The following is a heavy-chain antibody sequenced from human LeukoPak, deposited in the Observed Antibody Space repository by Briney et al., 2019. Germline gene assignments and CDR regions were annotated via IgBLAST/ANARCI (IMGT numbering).Heavy chain of an antibody. D-gene: IGHD3-22*01. J-gene: IGHJ3*02. CDR1: GGTFSSYA. V-gene: IGHV1-69*13. CDR3: ARDIPGSSGYFNDAFDI. CDR2: IIPIFGTA. Sequence: SVKVSCKASGGTFSSYAISWVRQAPGQGLEWMGGIIPIFGTANYAQKFQGRVTITADESTSTAYMELSSLRSEDTAVYYCARDIPGSSGYFNDAFDIWGQGTMVTVSS.